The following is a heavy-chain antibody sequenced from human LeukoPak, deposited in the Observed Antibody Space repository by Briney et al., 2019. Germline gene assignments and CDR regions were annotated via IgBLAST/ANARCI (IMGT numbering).Heavy chain of an antibody. D-gene: IGHD5-18*01. J-gene: IGHJ3*02. Sequence: GASVKVSCKTSGYTFTNYAIHWVRQAPGQGLEWMGWISAYNGNTNYAQKLQGRVTMTTDTSTSTAYMELRSLRSDDTAVYYCARDRYPDTAMAEGNAFDIWGQGTMVTVSS. V-gene: IGHV1-18*01. CDR2: ISAYNGNT. CDR3: ARDRYPDTAMAEGNAFDI. CDR1: GYTFTNYA.